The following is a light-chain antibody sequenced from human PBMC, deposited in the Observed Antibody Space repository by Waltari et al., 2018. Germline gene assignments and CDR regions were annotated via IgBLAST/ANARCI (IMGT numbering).Light chain of an antibody. V-gene: IGLV2-8*01. J-gene: IGLJ2*01. CDR3: SSYAGSNNLV. CDR1: SSDVGDY. CDR2: EVT. Sequence: QSALTQPPSASGSPGQSVTISCTGTSSDVGDYVSWYQQHPGKAPKLMISEVTKRSSGVPDRFSGSKSGNTASLTVSGLQAEDEADYYCSSYAGSNNLVFGGGTKLTVL.